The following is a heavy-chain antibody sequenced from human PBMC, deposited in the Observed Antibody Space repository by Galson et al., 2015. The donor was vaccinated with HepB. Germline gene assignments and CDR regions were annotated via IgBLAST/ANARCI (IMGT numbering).Heavy chain of an antibody. V-gene: IGHV1-18*04. CDR3: ARYRDYRFDY. D-gene: IGHD4/OR15-4a*01. Sequence: SVKVSCKASGYTFTTNGISWVRQAPGQGLEWMGWISANRGDTRYAQNLQGGVTLTRDTSTSTAYLALRSLRSYDTAAYYCARYRDYRFDYWGQGTLVTVSS. CDR2: ISANRGDT. J-gene: IGHJ4*02. CDR1: GYTFTTNG.